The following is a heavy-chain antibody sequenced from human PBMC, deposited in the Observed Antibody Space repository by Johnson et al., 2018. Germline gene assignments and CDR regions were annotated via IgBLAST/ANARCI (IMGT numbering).Heavy chain of an antibody. Sequence: QVQLVESGAEVKKPGSSVKVSCKASGGTFSSYAISWVRQAPGQGLEWMGGIIPIFGTANYAQKFQGRVTITADESTGTAYMELSSLRSEDTAVYYCARLNCSGGSCYLSPYYYGMDVWGQGTTVTVSS. CDR3: ARLNCSGGSCYLSPYYYGMDV. CDR1: GGTFSSYA. V-gene: IGHV1-69*01. CDR2: IIPIFGTA. J-gene: IGHJ6*02. D-gene: IGHD2-15*01.